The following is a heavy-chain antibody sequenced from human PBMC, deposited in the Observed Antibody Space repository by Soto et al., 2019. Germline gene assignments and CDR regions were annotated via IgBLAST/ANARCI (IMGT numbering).Heavy chain of an antibody. J-gene: IGHJ4*02. CDR1: GFSVTNNY. D-gene: IGHD1-1*01. CDR2: IYTGGSV. Sequence: EVQLAESGGGLILPGGSLRLSCAASGFSVTNNYMTWFRQAPGKGLEWVSIIYTGGSVYYGESVKGRSTISRDSSKNTVFLQVNTLRAEDTAVYYCARATRYFGSFDAWGQGTLVTVSS. V-gene: IGHV3-53*01. CDR3: ARATRYFGSFDA.